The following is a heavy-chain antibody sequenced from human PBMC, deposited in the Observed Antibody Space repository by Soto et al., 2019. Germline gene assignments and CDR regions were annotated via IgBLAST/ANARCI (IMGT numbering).Heavy chain of an antibody. V-gene: IGHV3-13*01. CDR1: GFTFSRHD. D-gene: IGHD4-17*01. CDR2: IGIASDT. Sequence: EVQLVESGGGLVQPGGSLRLSCAASGFTFSRHDMHWGRQAPGKGLEWVSAIGIASDTYYPDSVKGRFTMSREHAQNSLSFQMNSLRAGYPAVYFCAREAVNDYGGTNDAFDLWGKGTMVIVSS. J-gene: IGHJ3*01. CDR3: AREAVNDYGGTNDAFDL.